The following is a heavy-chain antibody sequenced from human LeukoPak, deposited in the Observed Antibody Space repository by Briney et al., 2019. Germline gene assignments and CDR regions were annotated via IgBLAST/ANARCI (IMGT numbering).Heavy chain of an antibody. V-gene: IGHV3-23*01. CDR2: ISGSGGST. CDR3: ARVVYYDSSGYYFSGAFDI. J-gene: IGHJ3*02. Sequence: GGSLRLSCAASGFTFSSYGMSWVRQAPGKGLEWVSAISGSGGSTYYADSVKGRFTISRDNSKNTLYLQMNSLRAEDTTVYYCARVVYYDSSGYYFSGAFDIWGQGTMVTVSS. D-gene: IGHD3-22*01. CDR1: GFTFSSYG.